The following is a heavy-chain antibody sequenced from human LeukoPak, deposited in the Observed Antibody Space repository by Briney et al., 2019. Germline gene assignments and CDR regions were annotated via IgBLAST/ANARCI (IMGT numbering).Heavy chain of an antibody. V-gene: IGHV1-69*13. CDR1: GGTFSSYA. J-gene: IGHJ4*02. CDR3: AREGYSSTDTYYFDY. Sequence: GASVKVSCKASGGTFSSYAISWVRQAPGQGLEWMGGIIPIFGTANYAQKFQGRVTITADESTSTAYMELSSLRSEDTAVYYCAREGYSSTDTYYFDYWGRGTLVTVSS. D-gene: IGHD6-13*01. CDR2: IIPIFGTA.